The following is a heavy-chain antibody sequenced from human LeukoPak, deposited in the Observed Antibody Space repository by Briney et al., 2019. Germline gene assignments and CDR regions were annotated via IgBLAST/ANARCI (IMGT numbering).Heavy chain of an antibody. CDR2: ISSSSSYI. V-gene: IGHV3-21*04. CDR1: GFTFSSYG. CDR3: AKGSVPVVAMNAFET. J-gene: IGHJ3*02. Sequence: GGSLRLSCAASGFTFSSYGMNWVRQAPGKGLEWVSSISSSSSYIYYADSVKGRFTISRDNAKNSLYLQMNSLRAEDTAVYYCAKGSVPVVAMNAFETWGQGTMVTVSS. D-gene: IGHD2-2*01.